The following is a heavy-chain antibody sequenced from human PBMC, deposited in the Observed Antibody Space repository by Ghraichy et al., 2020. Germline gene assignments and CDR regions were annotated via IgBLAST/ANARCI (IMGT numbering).Heavy chain of an antibody. J-gene: IGHJ4*02. CDR2: IHYSGSS. Sequence: SETLSLTCTVSGGSISNYYWSWIRQPPGKGLEWIGYIHYSGSSNYNPSLKSRVTTSIDTSKNQFSLKLSSVTAADTAVYFCARQSSSGWYYFDYWGQGTLVTVSS. D-gene: IGHD6-19*01. CDR3: ARQSSSGWYYFDY. CDR1: GGSISNYY. V-gene: IGHV4-59*08.